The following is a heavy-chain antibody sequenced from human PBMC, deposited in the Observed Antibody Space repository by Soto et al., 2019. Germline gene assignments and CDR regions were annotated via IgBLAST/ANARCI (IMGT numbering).Heavy chain of an antibody. CDR3: AKDTRYGDYVRWFDS. D-gene: IGHD4-17*01. Sequence: EVHLLESGGGLVQPGGSLRLSCTASGFTFSSYAMTWVRQAPGRGLEGVSGITGSGGRTFYADSVKGRFTISRDTSKSTLYLQMNSLRAEDTAVYYCAKDTRYGDYVRWFDSWGQGTLVTVSS. CDR1: GFTFSSYA. CDR2: ITGSGGRT. V-gene: IGHV3-23*01. J-gene: IGHJ5*01.